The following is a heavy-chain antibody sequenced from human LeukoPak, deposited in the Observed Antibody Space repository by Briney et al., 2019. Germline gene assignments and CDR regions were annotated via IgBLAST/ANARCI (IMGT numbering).Heavy chain of an antibody. CDR3: VRVDYDVSTGYQNYFEF. Sequence: TGETLRLSCAASGFTFSTYSMNWVRQAPGKGLEWVSSISSSSAYINYADSVKGRFTISRDNAKNSLYLQMNSLRAEDTAVYYCVRVDYDVSTGYQNYFEFWGQGTLVTVSS. D-gene: IGHD3-9*01. CDR1: GFTFSTYS. CDR2: ISSSSAYI. J-gene: IGHJ4*02. V-gene: IGHV3-21*01.